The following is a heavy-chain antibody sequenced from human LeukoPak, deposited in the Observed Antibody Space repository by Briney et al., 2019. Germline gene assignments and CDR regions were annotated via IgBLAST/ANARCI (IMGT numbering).Heavy chain of an antibody. J-gene: IGHJ4*02. D-gene: IGHD3-3*01. Sequence: ASVKVSCKASGGTFSSYAISWVRQAPGQGLEWMGGIIPIFGTANYAQKFQGRVTITTDESTSTAYTELSSLRSEDTAVYYCAREVWDYDFWNDWSQGTLVTVSS. CDR2: IIPIFGTA. CDR1: GGTFSSYA. V-gene: IGHV1-69*05. CDR3: AREVWDYDFWND.